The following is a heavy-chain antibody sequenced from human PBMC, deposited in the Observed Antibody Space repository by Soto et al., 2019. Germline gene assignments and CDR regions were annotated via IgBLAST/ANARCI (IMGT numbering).Heavy chain of an antibody. CDR1: GFTFGDYA. CDR2: IRSKAYGGTT. V-gene: IGHV3-49*03. CDR3: TRDKDFHDFWSGYSY. D-gene: IGHD3-3*01. Sequence: GGFLRLSCTASGFTFGDYAMSWFRQAPGKGLEWVGFIRSKAYGGTTEYAASVKGRFTISRDDSKSIAYLQMNSLKTENTAVYYCTRDKDFHDFWSGYSYWGQGTLVTVSS. J-gene: IGHJ4*02.